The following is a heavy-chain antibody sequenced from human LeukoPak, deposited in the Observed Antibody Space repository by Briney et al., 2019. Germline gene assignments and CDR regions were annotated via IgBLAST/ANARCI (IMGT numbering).Heavy chain of an antibody. Sequence: SETLSLTCTVSGGSISSSSYYWGWIRQPPGKGLEWIGSIYYSGSTYYNPSLKSRVTISVDTSKNQFSLKLSSVTAADTAVYYCARREAAAFLDWFDPWGQGTLVTVSS. J-gene: IGHJ5*02. CDR2: IYYSGST. CDR3: ARREAAAFLDWFDP. V-gene: IGHV4-39*01. CDR1: GGSISSSSYY. D-gene: IGHD6-13*01.